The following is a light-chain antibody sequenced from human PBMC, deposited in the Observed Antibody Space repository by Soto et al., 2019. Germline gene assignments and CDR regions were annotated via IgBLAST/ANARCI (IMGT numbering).Light chain of an antibody. CDR3: QEYKTYA. CDR1: QSISDW. Sequence: DIPMTQSPSTLSASVGDRVTITCRASQSISDWLAWYQQKPGQAPELLIFDASTLATGVPSRFSGRGSGSDFTLTISSLQTDDFATYFCQEYKTYAFGPGTKVDIK. J-gene: IGKJ2*01. V-gene: IGKV1-5*01. CDR2: DAS.